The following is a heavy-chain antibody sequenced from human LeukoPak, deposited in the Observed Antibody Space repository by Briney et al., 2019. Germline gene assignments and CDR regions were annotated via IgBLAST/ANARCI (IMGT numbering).Heavy chain of an antibody. CDR2: ISWNSGSI. D-gene: IGHD4-17*01. CDR3: AKDTRRGYGDDLDY. Sequence: PGRSLRLSCAASGFTFDDYAMHWVRQAPGKGLEWVSGISWNSGSIGYADSVKGRFTISRDNAKNSLYLQMNSLRAEDTALYYCAKDTRRGYGDDLDYWGQGTLVTVSS. CDR1: GFTFDDYA. J-gene: IGHJ4*02. V-gene: IGHV3-9*01.